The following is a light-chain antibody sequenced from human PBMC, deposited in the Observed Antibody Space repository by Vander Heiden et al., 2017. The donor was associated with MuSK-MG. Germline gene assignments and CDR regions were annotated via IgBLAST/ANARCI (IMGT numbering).Light chain of an antibody. Sequence: EIVMTPSPATLSVSPGERATLSCRASESINNNLAWYQQKPGQAPRLLIYGASTRATGLPARFSGSGSGTDFTLTISSLQSEDFAVYFCQQYHRWPPLTFGGGTTVEI. CDR3: QQYHRWPPLT. CDR2: GAS. V-gene: IGKV3-15*01. CDR1: ESINNN. J-gene: IGKJ4*01.